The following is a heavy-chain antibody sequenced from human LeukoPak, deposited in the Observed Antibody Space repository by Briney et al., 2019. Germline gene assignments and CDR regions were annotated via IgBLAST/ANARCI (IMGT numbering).Heavy chain of an antibody. CDR1: GGSISSYY. Sequence: SETLSLTCTVSGGSISSYYWSWIRQPPGKGLEWIGYIYYSGSTNYNPSLKSRVTISVDRSKNQFSLKLSSVTAADTAVYYCARGEIAVAGSDYWGQGTLVTVSS. D-gene: IGHD6-19*01. V-gene: IGHV4-59*12. CDR2: IYYSGST. J-gene: IGHJ4*02. CDR3: ARGEIAVAGSDY.